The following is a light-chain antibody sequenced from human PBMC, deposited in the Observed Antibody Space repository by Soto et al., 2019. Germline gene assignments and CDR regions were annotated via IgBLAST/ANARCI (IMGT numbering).Light chain of an antibody. CDR1: QTISSW. CDR2: KAS. V-gene: IGKV1-5*03. CDR3: QQSYSTPIT. J-gene: IGKJ5*01. Sequence: IQRTQSPSTLSGSVGDRVTITCRASQTISSWLAWYQQKPGKAPKLLIYKASTLKSGVPSRFSGSGSGTDFTLTISSLQPEDFATYYCQQSYSTPITFGQGTRLEIK.